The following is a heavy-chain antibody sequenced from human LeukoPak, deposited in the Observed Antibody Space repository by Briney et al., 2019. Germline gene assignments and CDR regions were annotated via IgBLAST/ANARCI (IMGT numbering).Heavy chain of an antibody. CDR2: ISGSVGST. V-gene: IGHV3-23*01. D-gene: IGHD2-2*01. Sequence: GGSLRLSCAASGFTFSSYAMSWVRQAPGKGLEWVSAISGSVGSTYYADSVKGRFTISRDNSKNTLYLQMNSLRAEDTAVYYWAKDLKPPLGYCSSTSCYGLDYWGQGTLVTVSS. CDR1: GFTFSSYA. CDR3: AKDLKPPLGYCSSTSCYGLDY. J-gene: IGHJ4*02.